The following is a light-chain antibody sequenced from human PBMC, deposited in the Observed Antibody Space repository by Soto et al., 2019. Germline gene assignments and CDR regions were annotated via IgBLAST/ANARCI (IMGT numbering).Light chain of an antibody. Sequence: DIQMTQSPSTLSASVGDRVAITCRASQSISTWLAWYQQKPGKAPKLLIYKASTLESGVPSRFSGSGSGTEFTLTISSLQADYFATYYCQQYNSFSRTFGQGTKLESK. V-gene: IGKV1-5*03. CDR1: QSISTW. CDR3: QQYNSFSRT. J-gene: IGKJ2*01. CDR2: KAS.